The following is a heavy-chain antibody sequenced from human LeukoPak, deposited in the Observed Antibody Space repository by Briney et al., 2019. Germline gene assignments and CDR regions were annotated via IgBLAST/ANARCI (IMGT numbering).Heavy chain of an antibody. J-gene: IGHJ4*02. D-gene: IGHD3-10*01. Sequence: GASVKVSCKASGYTFTSYGISWVRQAPGQGLEWMGWISAYNGNTNYAQKLQGRVTMTTYTSTSTAYMELRSLRSDDTAVYYCARARTVYYGSGSYQYPDEDYWGQGTLVTVSS. CDR2: ISAYNGNT. CDR1: GYTFTSYG. V-gene: IGHV1-18*01. CDR3: ARARTVYYGSGSYQYPDEDY.